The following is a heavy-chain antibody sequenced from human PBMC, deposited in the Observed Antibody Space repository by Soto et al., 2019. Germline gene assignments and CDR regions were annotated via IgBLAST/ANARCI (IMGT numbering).Heavy chain of an antibody. D-gene: IGHD5-18*01. J-gene: IGHJ4*02. Sequence: QVQLVQSGAEVKKPGASVKVSCKASGYIFTSYDINWVRQATGQGLEWMGWMSPNSGNTGYAQKFQGRVTITWNTSMSTGYVEVGSLRSEDTAIYYCARVVDGYNYGPDYCGQGTLVTVSS. V-gene: IGHV1-8*01. CDR3: ARVVDGYNYGPDY. CDR2: MSPNSGNT. CDR1: GYIFTSYD.